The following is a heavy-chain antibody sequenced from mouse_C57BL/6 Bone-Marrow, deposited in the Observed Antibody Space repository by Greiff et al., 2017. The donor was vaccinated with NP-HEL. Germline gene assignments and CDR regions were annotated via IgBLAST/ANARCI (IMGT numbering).Heavy chain of an antibody. CDR1: GFTFSDYG. J-gene: IGHJ3*01. D-gene: IGHD2-3*01. Sequence: EVMLVESGGGLVQPGGSLKLSCAASGFTFSDYGMAWVRQAPRKGPEWVAFISNLAYSIYYADTVTGRFTISRENAKNTLYLEMSSLRSEDTAMYYCARHDLAYWGQGTLVTVSA. CDR2: ISNLAYSI. CDR3: ARHDLAY. V-gene: IGHV5-15*04.